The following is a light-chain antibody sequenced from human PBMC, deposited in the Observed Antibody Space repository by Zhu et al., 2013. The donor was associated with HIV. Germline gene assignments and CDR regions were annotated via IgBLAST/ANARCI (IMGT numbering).Light chain of an antibody. CDR1: QNVSSNY. J-gene: IGKJ4*01. CDR2: GSS. CDR3: QQYGSSPLT. Sequence: EIVLTQSPGTLSLSPGEGATLSCRASQNVSSNYLAWYHQIPGQAPRLLIYGSSNRATGIPDRFSGSGSGRDFTLTISRLEPEDSGLYYCQQYGSSPLTFGGGTTVEIK. V-gene: IGKV3-20*01.